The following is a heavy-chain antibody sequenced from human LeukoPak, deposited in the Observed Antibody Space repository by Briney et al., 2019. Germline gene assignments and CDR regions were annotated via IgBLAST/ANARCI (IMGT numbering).Heavy chain of an antibody. CDR3: ARSSVVIAAAGSFDY. CDR1: GFTFSSYS. Sequence: PGGSLRLSCAASGFTFSSYSMNWVRQAPGKGLEWVSSISSSSSYIYYADSVKGRFTISRGNAKNSLYLQMNSLRAEDTAVYYCARSSVVIAAAGSFDYWGQGTLVTVSS. CDR2: ISSSSSYI. V-gene: IGHV3-21*01. J-gene: IGHJ4*02. D-gene: IGHD6-13*01.